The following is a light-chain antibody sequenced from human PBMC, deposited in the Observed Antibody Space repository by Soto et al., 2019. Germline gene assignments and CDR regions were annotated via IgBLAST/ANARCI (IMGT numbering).Light chain of an antibody. J-gene: IGKJ5*01. V-gene: IGKV1-33*01. CDR1: QDISNY. Sequence: DIQMTQSPSSLSASVGVRVTITCRASQDISNYLNWYQQGPGKAPKLLIYDASNLERGVPSRFSGTRSGTHFTFAITSLQPEDVATYYCQQSDSLPITFGQGTRLEI. CDR2: DAS. CDR3: QQSDSLPIT.